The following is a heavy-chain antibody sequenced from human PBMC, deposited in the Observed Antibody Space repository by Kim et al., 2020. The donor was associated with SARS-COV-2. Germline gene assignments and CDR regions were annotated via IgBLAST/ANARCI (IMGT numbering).Heavy chain of an antibody. CDR2: IYYSGNT. V-gene: IGHV4-59*02. Sequence: SETLSLTCTLSGGSVGSDYWSWIRQPPGKGLEWLGNIYYSGNTNYNPSLKSRVIISLDTSKMQFSLRLTSVTAADTALYYCAREIGSSGCDYWGQGILVTVSS. CDR1: GGSVGSDY. D-gene: IGHD3-22*01. J-gene: IGHJ4*02. CDR3: AREIGSSGCDY.